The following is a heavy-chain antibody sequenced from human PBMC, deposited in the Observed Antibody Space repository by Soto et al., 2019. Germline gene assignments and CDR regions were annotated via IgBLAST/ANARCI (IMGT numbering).Heavy chain of an antibody. CDR3: ATLISFGSDY. CDR1: GFTFSNFW. V-gene: IGHV3-74*01. Sequence: GGSLRLSCAASGFTFSNFWMHWVRHAPGKGLVWVSRIYSDGSGTTYADSVKGRFTISRDNAKSTLYLQMNSLRAEDTAVYYCATLISFGSDYWGRGTLVTVSS. J-gene: IGHJ4*02. CDR2: IYSDGSGT. D-gene: IGHD5-18*01.